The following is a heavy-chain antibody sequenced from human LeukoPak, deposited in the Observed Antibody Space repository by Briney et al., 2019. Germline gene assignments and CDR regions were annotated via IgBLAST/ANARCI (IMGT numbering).Heavy chain of an antibody. J-gene: IGHJ5*02. V-gene: IGHV4-38-2*02. CDR3: ARGVDSMGWFDP. D-gene: IGHD3-3*02. CDR1: GYSISSGYY. CDR2: VYHSGST. Sequence: PSETLSLTCTVSGYSISSGYYWGWIRQPPGKGLEWIGSVYHSGSTYYNPSLKSRVTISVDTSKNQFSLKLSSVTAADTAVYYCARGVDSMGWFDPWGQGTLVTVSS.